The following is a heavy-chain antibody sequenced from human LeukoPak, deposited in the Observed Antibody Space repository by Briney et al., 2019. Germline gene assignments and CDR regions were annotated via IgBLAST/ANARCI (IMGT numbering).Heavy chain of an antibody. Sequence: SETLSLACTVSNDSISPLYWGWIRQPPGKGLEFIGYIFYSGTTNFNPSLKSRVTLSVDTSKNQFSLRLNSVTAADTAVYYCARGGSAAKYYFDSWGQGTLVTVSS. D-gene: IGHD6-13*01. V-gene: IGHV4-59*11. CDR3: ARGGSAAKYYFDS. J-gene: IGHJ4*02. CDR1: NDSISPLY. CDR2: IFYSGTT.